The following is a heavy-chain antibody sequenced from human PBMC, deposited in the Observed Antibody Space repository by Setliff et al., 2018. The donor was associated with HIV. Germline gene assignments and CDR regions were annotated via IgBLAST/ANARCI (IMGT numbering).Heavy chain of an antibody. CDR3: ARRVILSYGYYFDY. CDR2: IYYSGNT. CDR1: GGSISSSNYY. Sequence: NPSETLSLTCTVSGGSISSSNYYWGWIRQPPGKGPEWIGSIYYSGNTYYNPSLKSRVTISVDTSKNQFSLKLSSVTAADTAVYHCARRVILSYGYYFDYWGQGTLVTVSS. D-gene: IGHD3-16*02. J-gene: IGHJ4*02. V-gene: IGHV4-39*01.